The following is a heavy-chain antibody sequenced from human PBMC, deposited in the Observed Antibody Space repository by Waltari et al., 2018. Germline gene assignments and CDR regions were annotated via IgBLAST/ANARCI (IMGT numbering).Heavy chain of an antibody. Sequence: QLHLQESGPGLLKPSETLSLTCAVPGYSISGGDFWGWIRQPPRTGLEWIGSSYPGRDTYYNPSHKSRVTISVDKSKNQYSLNLRSMTAADTALYYCARRGRLSSYFFDYWGQGTLVTGSS. J-gene: IGHJ4*02. CDR2: SYPGRDT. CDR3: ARRGRLSSYFFDY. D-gene: IGHD2-15*01. V-gene: IGHV4-38-2*01. CDR1: GYSISGGDF.